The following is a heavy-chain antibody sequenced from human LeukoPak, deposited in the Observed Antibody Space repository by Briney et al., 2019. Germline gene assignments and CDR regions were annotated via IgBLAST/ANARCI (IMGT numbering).Heavy chain of an antibody. Sequence: GGPLRLSCAASGFTFDDYAMHWVRQAPGKGLEWVSLISGDGGSTYYADSVKGRFTISRDNSKNSLYLQMNSLRTEDTALYYCAKAAGQWLVNDAFDIWGQGTMVTVSS. CDR1: GFTFDDYA. CDR2: ISGDGGST. CDR3: AKAAGQWLVNDAFDI. D-gene: IGHD6-19*01. V-gene: IGHV3-43*02. J-gene: IGHJ3*02.